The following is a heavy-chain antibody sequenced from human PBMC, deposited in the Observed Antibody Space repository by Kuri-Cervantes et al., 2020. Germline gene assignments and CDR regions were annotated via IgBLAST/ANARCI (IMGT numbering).Heavy chain of an antibody. Sequence: GGSLRLSCAASGFTFDDYTMHWVRQAPGKGLEWVPLISWDGGSTYYADSVEGRFTISRDNSKNSLYLQMNSLRTEDTALYYCAKDKDYNSSWSGTYDYWGQGTLVTVSS. D-gene: IGHD6-13*01. CDR3: AKDKDYNSSWSGTYDY. V-gene: IGHV3-43*01. CDR1: GFTFDDYT. J-gene: IGHJ4*02. CDR2: ISWDGGST.